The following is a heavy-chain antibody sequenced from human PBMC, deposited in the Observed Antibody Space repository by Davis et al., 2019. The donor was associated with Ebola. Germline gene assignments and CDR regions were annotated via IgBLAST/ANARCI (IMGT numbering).Heavy chain of an antibody. D-gene: IGHD3-10*01. CDR3: ARDLNRLLWFGEFDY. Sequence: AASVKVSCKASGCTFSSYTISWVRQAPGQGLEWMGRIIPILGIANYAQKFQGRVTITADKSTSTAYMELSSLRSEDTAVYYCARDLNRLLWFGEFDYWGQGTLVTVSS. J-gene: IGHJ4*02. V-gene: IGHV1-69*04. CDR1: GCTFSSYT. CDR2: IIPILGIA.